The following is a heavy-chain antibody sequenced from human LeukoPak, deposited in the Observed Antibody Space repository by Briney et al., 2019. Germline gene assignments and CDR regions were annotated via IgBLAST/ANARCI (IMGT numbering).Heavy chain of an antibody. CDR1: GGSFSGYY. D-gene: IGHD3-22*01. J-gene: IGHJ4*02. CDR3: ARGPLYYYDSSGYRFDY. CDR2: INHSGST. Sequence: SETLSLTCAVYGGSFSGYYWSWIRQPPGKGLEWIGEINHSGSTNYNPSLKSRATISVDTSKNQFSLKLSSVTAADTAVYYCARGPLYYYDSSGYRFDYWGQGTLVTVSS. V-gene: IGHV4-34*01.